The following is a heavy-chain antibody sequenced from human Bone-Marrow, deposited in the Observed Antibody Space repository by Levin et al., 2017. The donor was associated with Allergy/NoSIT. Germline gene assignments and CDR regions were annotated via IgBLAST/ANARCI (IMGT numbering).Heavy chain of an antibody. V-gene: IGHV1-18*01. CDR3: ARADASRRSPSDY. Sequence: GESLKISCKASGYTFSTSGITWVRQAPGQGLEWMGWISAYNGNTNYAQKLQGRVTMTTDTSTSTAYMELRRLRSDDTAMYYCARADASRRSPSDYWGQGTLVTVSS. J-gene: IGHJ4*02. CDR1: GYTFSTSG. CDR2: ISAYNGNT. D-gene: IGHD6-6*01.